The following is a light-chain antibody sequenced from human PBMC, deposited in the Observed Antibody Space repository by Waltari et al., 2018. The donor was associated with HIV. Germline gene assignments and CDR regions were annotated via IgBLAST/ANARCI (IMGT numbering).Light chain of an antibody. CDR3: QQYYNPPYT. Sequence: DIVMTQSPDSLAVSLGERATINCKSSQSILCGSDSKNFLAWYQQKPRQPPKLIIYWASTRESGVPDRFSGSGSGTDFTLTISSLQAEDVAVYYCQQYYNPPYTFGQGTKLEI. V-gene: IGKV4-1*01. CDR2: WAS. CDR1: QSILCGSDSKNF. J-gene: IGKJ2*01.